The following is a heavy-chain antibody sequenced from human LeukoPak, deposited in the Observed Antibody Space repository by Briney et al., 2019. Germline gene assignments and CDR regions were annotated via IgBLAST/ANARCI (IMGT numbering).Heavy chain of an antibody. CDR1: GGSVNNYY. V-gene: IGHV4-4*07. CDR3: TRDRGLYGGVLFDP. CDR2: IYGSGSI. Sequence: SETLSLTCTVFGGSVNNYYLSWIRQPAGKGLEWIGRIYGSGSINYNPSLRSRVAMSLDTSKNQFSLKLRSVTAADTAVYYCTRDRGLYGGVLFDPWGQGTLVTVSS. J-gene: IGHJ5*02. D-gene: IGHD3-10*01.